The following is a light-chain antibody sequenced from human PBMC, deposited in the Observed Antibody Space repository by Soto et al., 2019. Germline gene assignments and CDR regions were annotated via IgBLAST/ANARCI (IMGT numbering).Light chain of an antibody. CDR2: GAS. CDR1: QMLSSRS. V-gene: IGKV3-20*01. CDR3: YQYGSSLPFT. J-gene: IGKJ3*01. Sequence: EIVLTQSPGTLSLSPGDRATLSCRASQMLSSRSFAWYQQKPGQAPRLLIYGASSRATDIPDRFSGSGSGTDFSLLISRLVPEDAAASYCYQYGSSLPFTFGPGTKVDIK.